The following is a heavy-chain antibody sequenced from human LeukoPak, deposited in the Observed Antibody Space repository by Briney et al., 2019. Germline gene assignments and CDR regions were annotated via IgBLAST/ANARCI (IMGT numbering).Heavy chain of an antibody. V-gene: IGHV3-33*01. CDR3: ARADYGDSATFDY. CDR2: IWYDGSNK. J-gene: IGHJ4*02. D-gene: IGHD4-17*01. Sequence: PGGSLRLSCAASGFTFSSYGMHWVRQAPGKGLEWVAVIWYDGSNKYYADSVKGRFTISRDNSKNTLYLQMNSLRAGDTAVYYCARADYGDSATFDYWGQGTLVTVSS. CDR1: GFTFSSYG.